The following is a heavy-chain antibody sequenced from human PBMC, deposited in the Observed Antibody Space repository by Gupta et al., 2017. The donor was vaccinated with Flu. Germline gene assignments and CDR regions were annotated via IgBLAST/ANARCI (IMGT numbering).Heavy chain of an antibody. CDR3: ARDGAGDCSGGSCYSWFDP. V-gene: IGHV3-74*01. J-gene: IGHJ5*02. Sequence: DSVKGRFTISSDNAKNTLYLQMNSLRAEDTAVYYCARDGAGDCSGGSCYSWFDPWGQGTLVTVSS. D-gene: IGHD2-15*01.